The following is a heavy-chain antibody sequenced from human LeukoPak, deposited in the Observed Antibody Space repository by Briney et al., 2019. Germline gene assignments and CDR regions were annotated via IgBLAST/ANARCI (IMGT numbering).Heavy chain of an antibody. D-gene: IGHD5-12*01. CDR3: ARRMAAVATNYGY. J-gene: IGHJ4*02. Sequence: ASVKVSCKASGYTFTSYDINWVRQATGQRLEWMGWMNPNSGNTGYAQKFRGRVTMTRNTSISTAYMELSSLRSEDTAVYYCARRMAAVATNYGYWGQGTLVTVSS. CDR1: GYTFTSYD. V-gene: IGHV1-8*01. CDR2: MNPNSGNT.